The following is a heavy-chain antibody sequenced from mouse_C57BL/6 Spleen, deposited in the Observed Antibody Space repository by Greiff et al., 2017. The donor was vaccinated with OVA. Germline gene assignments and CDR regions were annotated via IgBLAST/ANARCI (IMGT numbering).Heavy chain of an antibody. CDR3: ARGRVITTVVATNFDY. V-gene: IGHV1-64*01. J-gene: IGHJ2*01. D-gene: IGHD1-1*01. CDR1: GYTFTSYW. Sequence: QVQLQQPGAELVKPGASVKLSCKASGYTFTSYWMHWVEQRPGQGLEWIGMIHPNSGSTNYNEKFKSKATLTVDKSSSTAYMQLSSLTSEDSAVYYCARGRVITTVVATNFDYWGQGTTLTVSS. CDR2: IHPNSGST.